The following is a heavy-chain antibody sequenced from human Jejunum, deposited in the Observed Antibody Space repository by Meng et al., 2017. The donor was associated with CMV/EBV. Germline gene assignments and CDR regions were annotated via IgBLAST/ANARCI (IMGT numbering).Heavy chain of an antibody. D-gene: IGHD4-17*01. Sequence: QRPLQESGPGLVKPSETLSLTCTVSGGSISSTSYYWVWIRQPPGKGLEWIGGVYYSGNTYYNPSLKSRVTLSVDTSKNQFSLKLNSVTAADTAVYHCARDALREGYFDLWGRGTLVTVSS. J-gene: IGHJ2*01. V-gene: IGHV4-39*07. CDR3: ARDALREGYFDL. CDR1: GGSISSTSYY. CDR2: VYYSGNT.